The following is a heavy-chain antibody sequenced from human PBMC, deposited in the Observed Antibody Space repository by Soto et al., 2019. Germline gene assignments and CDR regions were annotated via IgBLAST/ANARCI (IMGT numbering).Heavy chain of an antibody. V-gene: IGHV5-10-1*01. CDR3: ARLQYDILTGAHDH. CDR1: GYSFTNYW. CDR2: IDPSDSYT. Sequence: PGESLKISFKGSGYSFTNYWISWVRQMPGKGLEWMGRIDPSDSYTTYNPSFQGHVTMSADKSISTAYLQWSGLKASDTAIYYCARLQYDILTGAHDHWGQGTPVTVSS. J-gene: IGHJ4*02. D-gene: IGHD3-9*01.